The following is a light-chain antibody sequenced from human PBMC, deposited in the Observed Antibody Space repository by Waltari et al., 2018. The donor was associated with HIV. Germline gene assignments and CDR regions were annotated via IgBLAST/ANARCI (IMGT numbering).Light chain of an antibody. CDR2: DVS. V-gene: IGLV2-14*03. CDR3: SSYTDTNTPYV. CDR1: NSDVGGYNY. J-gene: IGLJ1*01. Sequence: QSALTQPASVSGSPGQSLTISCTGTNSDVGGYNYVSWYQQRAGRTPKLIIYDVSNRPSGASQRFSGSKTGNTASLTISGLQAEDEGDYYCSSYTDTNTPYVFGSGTQVTVV.